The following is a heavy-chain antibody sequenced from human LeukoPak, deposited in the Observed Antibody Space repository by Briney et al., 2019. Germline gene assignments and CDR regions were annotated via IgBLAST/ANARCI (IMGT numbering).Heavy chain of an antibody. CDR3: ARGRSPYYDFWSGYSY. V-gene: IGHV1-69*02. Sequence: SVKVSCKASGGTFSSYTISWVRQAPGQGLEWMGRIIPTLGIANYAQKFQGRVTITADKSTSTAYMELSSLRSEDTAVYYCARGRSPYYDFWSGYSYWGQGTLVTVSS. CDR2: IIPTLGIA. CDR1: GGTFSSYT. D-gene: IGHD3-3*01. J-gene: IGHJ4*02.